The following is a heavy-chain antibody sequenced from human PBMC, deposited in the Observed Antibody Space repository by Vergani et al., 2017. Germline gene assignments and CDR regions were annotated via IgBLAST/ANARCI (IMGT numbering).Heavy chain of an antibody. CDR3: VHRLGYFDWDGAFDV. CDR2: VYWNDDE. CDR1: GFSLTTGGEG. V-gene: IGHV2-5*01. Sequence: QITLRESGPTLVKPTQTLTLTCTFSGFSLTTGGEGVGWIRQPPGRDLEWLAFVYWNDDERYSPSLKSRVTITKDTSKNEVILTMATMDPVDTATYYCVHRLGYFDWDGAFDVWGPGTMVTVSS. J-gene: IGHJ3*01. D-gene: IGHD3-9*01.